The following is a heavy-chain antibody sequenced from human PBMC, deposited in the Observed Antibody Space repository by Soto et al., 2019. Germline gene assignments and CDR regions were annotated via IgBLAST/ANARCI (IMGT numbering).Heavy chain of an antibody. CDR3: ARGLRDSWGQEND. D-gene: IGHD2-15*01. CDR2: MNPNSGNT. J-gene: IGHJ4*02. V-gene: IGHV1-8*01. CDR1: GYTFTRYD. Sequence: QVQLVQSGAEVKKPGASVRVSCKASGYTFTRYDINWVRQATGQGLEWMGWMNPNSGNTGYAQKFQGRVTMTRNTSINTAYMELSSLRSEDTAVYYCARGLRDSWGQENDWGQGTPVTVSS.